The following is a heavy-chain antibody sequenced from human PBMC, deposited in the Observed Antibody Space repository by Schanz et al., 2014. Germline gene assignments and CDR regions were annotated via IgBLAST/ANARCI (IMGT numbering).Heavy chain of an antibody. CDR3: ARPTLRGSGYFYYGMDV. CDR1: GYTFTSYG. J-gene: IGHJ6*02. CDR2: IYPDDSNT. Sequence: EVQLVQSGVEVKKPGESLKISCKGSGYTFTSYGIGWVRQMPGKGLEWMGIIYPDDSNTRYSPSFQGQVTISADKSSSTAYLQWSSLKASDTAMYDCARPTLRGSGYFYYGMDVWGQGTKVTVSS. D-gene: IGHD3-10*01. V-gene: IGHV5-51*01.